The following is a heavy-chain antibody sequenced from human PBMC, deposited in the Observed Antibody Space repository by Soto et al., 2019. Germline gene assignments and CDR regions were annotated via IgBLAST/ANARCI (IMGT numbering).Heavy chain of an antibody. CDR1: GLTVSHNY. CDR3: ARESEDLTSNFDY. V-gene: IGHV3-21*06. J-gene: IGHJ4*02. CDR2: ISSTTNYI. Sequence: GGSLRLSCVASGLTVSHNYMNWVRQAPGKGLEWVSSISSTTNYIYYGDSMKGRFTISRDNAKNSLYLEMNSLRAEDTAVYYCARESEDLTSNFDYWGQGTLVTVSS.